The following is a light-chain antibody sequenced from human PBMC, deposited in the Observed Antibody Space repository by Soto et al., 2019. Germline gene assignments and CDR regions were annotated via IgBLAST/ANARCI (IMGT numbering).Light chain of an antibody. CDR2: GAS. CDR3: QHYNNWPPDT. V-gene: IGKV3-15*01. J-gene: IGKJ2*01. Sequence: IVMTHSPATLSLSPGERATLSFRASESVGRNLAWYQQKPGQAPRLLIYGASTRATAIPPRFSGTGSGTDFTLTISSLQSEDFAVYYCQHYNNWPPDTFGQGTKVDIK. CDR1: ESVGRN.